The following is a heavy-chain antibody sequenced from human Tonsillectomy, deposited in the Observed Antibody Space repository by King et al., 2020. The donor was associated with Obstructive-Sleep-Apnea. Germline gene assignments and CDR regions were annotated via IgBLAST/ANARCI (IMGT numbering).Heavy chain of an antibody. Sequence: QLQLQESGPGLVKASQTLSLICTVSGGSINSADYYWSWIRQPPGKGLEWIGNIYYSGSTYYKPSLKSRVTISVDTSKNQFSLKLSSVTAADTAVYYCARDRAPGAAEAELMWEDYGMDVWGQGTTVTVSS. CDR2: IYYSGST. CDR3: ARDRAPGAAEAELMWEDYGMDV. CDR1: GGSINSADYY. V-gene: IGHV4-30-4*01. D-gene: IGHD1-26*01. J-gene: IGHJ6*02.